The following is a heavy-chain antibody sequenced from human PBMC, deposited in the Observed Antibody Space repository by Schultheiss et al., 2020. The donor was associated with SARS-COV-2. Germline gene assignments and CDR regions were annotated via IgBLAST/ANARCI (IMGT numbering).Heavy chain of an antibody. D-gene: IGHD6-19*01. CDR3: AKSSSGHQYYYYGMDV. CDR1: GGSISSGDYY. J-gene: IGHJ6*02. V-gene: IGHV4-30-4*01. CDR2: IYYSGST. Sequence: SETLSLTCTVSGGSISSGDYYWSWIRQPPGKGLEWIGYIYYSGSTYYNPSLKSRVTISVDTSKNQFSLKLSSVTAADTAVYYCAKSSSGHQYYYYGMDVWGQGTTVTVSS.